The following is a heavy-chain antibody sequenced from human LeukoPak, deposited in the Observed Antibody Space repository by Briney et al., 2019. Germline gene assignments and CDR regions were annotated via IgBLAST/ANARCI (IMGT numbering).Heavy chain of an antibody. V-gene: IGHV3-33*06. J-gene: IGHJ2*01. Sequence: PGGSLRLSCAASGFTFSSYGMHWVRQAPGKGLEWVAIIWHDGRNKYYADSVKGRFTISRDNSKNTLYLQMNSLRVEDTAMYYCAKDVPSDYGHSVVWGRGTLISVSS. D-gene: IGHD4-17*01. CDR3: AKDVPSDYGHSVV. CDR2: IWHDGRNK. CDR1: GFTFSSYG.